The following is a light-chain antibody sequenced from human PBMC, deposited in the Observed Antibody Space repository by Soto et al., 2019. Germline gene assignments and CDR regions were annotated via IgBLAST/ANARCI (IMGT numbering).Light chain of an antibody. J-gene: IGLJ3*02. Sequence: QLVLTQSPSASASLGASVKLTCTLSSAHSGYAIAWHQLQPEKGPRYLMRLNSDGSHSKGDGIPDRFSGSSSGPERYLTISSLQSEDEADYYCQTWGTGVVLFGGGTKLTVL. CDR1: SAHSGYA. V-gene: IGLV4-69*01. CDR2: LNSDGSH. CDR3: QTWGTGVVL.